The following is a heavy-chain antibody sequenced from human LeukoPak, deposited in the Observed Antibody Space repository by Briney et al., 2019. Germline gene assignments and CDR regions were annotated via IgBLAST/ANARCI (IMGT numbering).Heavy chain of an antibody. CDR2: MNPNSGNT. J-gene: IGHJ5*02. D-gene: IGHD3-9*01. Sequence: ASVKVSCKASGYTFTSYDINWVRQATGQGLEWMGWMNPNSGNTGYAQKFQGRVTMTRNTSISTAYKELSSLRSEDTAVYYCAIQYYDILTGYTPWGQGTLVTVSS. CDR3: AIQYYDILTGYTP. CDR1: GYTFTSYD. V-gene: IGHV1-8*01.